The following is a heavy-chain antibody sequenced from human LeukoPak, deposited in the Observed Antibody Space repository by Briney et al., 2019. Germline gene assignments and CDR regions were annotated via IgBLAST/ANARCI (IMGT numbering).Heavy chain of an antibody. D-gene: IGHD3-10*01. V-gene: IGHV3-23*01. J-gene: IGHJ5*02. CDR1: GFTFSSYW. CDR3: AKDLVLWFGELLSS. Sequence: PGGSLRLSCAASGFTFSSYWMHWVRQAPGKGLEWVSAISGSGGSTYYADSVKGRFTISRDNSKNTLYLQMNSLRAEDTAVYYCAKDLVLWFGELLSSWGQGTLVTVSS. CDR2: ISGSGGST.